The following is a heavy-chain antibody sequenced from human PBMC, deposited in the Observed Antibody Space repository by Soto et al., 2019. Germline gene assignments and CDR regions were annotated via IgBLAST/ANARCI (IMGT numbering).Heavy chain of an antibody. CDR2: ISGSGGST. CDR3: ATRTDYYDSSGAFDY. D-gene: IGHD3-22*01. J-gene: IGHJ4*02. CDR1: GFSFSSYA. Sequence: GGSVRLSCAASGFSFSSYAMSWFRQAPGKGLEWVSVISGSGGSTHYADSVKGRSTISRDNAKNSLYLQMNSLRAEDTAVYYCATRTDYYDSSGAFDYWGQGTLVTVSS. V-gene: IGHV3-23*01.